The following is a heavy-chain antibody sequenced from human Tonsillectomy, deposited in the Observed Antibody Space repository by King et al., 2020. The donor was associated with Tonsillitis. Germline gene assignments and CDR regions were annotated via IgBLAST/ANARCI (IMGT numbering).Heavy chain of an antibody. D-gene: IGHD6-13*01. Sequence: VQLVESGGGVVQPGRSLRLSCAASGFTFSTYATHWVRQAPGKGLEWVAVISYDGTNKYYADSVKGRFTISRENSKNTLYLQMNSLRPEDTAVYYCARDGYSTTWYYFDCWGQGSLVTVSS. CDR2: ISYDGTNK. CDR3: ARDGYSTTWYYFDC. CDR1: GFTFSTYA. J-gene: IGHJ4*02. V-gene: IGHV3-30-3*01.